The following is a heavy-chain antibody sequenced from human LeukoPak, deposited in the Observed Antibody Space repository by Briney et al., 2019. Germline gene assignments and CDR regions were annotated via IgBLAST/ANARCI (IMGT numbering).Heavy chain of an antibody. CDR1: GFTFRDYS. D-gene: IGHD3-10*01. CDR2: ISSTSSYI. CDR3: AIQNGVDQYGSGSFSSGWFDP. V-gene: IGHV3-21*01. J-gene: IGHJ5*02. Sequence: GGSLRLSCGASGFTFRDYSMTWVRQAPGKGLEWVACISSTSSYIYYADSVKGRFTISRDNSKNTLYLQMNSLRADDTAVYYCAIQNGVDQYGSGSFSSGWFDPWGRGTLVTVSS.